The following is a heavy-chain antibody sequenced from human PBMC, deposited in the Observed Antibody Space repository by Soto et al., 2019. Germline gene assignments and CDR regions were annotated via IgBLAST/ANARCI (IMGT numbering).Heavy chain of an antibody. CDR2: IWYDGSNK. Sequence: QVQLVESGGGVVQPGRSLRLSCAASGFTFSSYGMHWVRQAPGKGLEWVAVIWYDGSNKYYADSVKGRFTISRDNSKNTLYLQMNSLRAEDTAVYYGAKDLLLYCFDYWGQGTLVTVSS. V-gene: IGHV3-33*06. J-gene: IGHJ4*02. D-gene: IGHD2-21*02. CDR3: AKDLLLYCFDY. CDR1: GFTFSSYG.